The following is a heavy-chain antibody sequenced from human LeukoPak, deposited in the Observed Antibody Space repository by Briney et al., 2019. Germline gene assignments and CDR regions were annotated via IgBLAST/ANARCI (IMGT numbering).Heavy chain of an antibody. CDR3: ARRVLRRGYSGYGGLDY. D-gene: IGHD5-12*01. J-gene: IGHJ4*02. CDR1: GGTFSIYA. CDR2: ISPIFGTA. Sequence: SVTVSCTAAGGTFSIYASSWVRQAPGHGREWMGGISPIFGTANYAQKFQGRVTITADQSTSTAYMELSSLRSEDTAVYYCARRVLRRGYSGYGGLDYWGQGTLVTVSS. V-gene: IGHV1-69*13.